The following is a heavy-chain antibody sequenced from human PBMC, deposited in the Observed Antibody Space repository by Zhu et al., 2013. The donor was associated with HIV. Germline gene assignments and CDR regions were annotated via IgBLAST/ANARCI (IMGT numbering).Heavy chain of an antibody. CDR3: ARQVRADRFDP. CDR1: GFRFSNYW. V-gene: IGHV5-51*01. CDR2: INPDDSDA. D-gene: IGHD6-19*01. Sequence: EVQLVQSGAEVKKPGESLKISCKASGFRFSNYWIGWVRQMPGKGLEWMGIINPDDSDARYSPSLQGQVSISVDKSISTTYLQWTSLKASDTGIYYCARQVRADRFDPWGQGTLVTVSS. J-gene: IGHJ5*02.